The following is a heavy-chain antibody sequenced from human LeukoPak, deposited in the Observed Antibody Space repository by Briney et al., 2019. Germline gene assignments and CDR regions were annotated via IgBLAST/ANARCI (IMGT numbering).Heavy chain of an antibody. Sequence: GGSLRLSCAASGFTFSSYAMSWVRQAPGKGLEWVSSISSSSSYIYYADSVKGRFTISRDNAKNSLYLQMNSLRAEDTAVYYCARDPTYYYDSSGSPRNYWGQGTLVTVSS. D-gene: IGHD3-22*01. CDR3: ARDPTYYYDSSGSPRNY. CDR1: GFTFSSYA. CDR2: ISSSSSYI. V-gene: IGHV3-21*01. J-gene: IGHJ4*02.